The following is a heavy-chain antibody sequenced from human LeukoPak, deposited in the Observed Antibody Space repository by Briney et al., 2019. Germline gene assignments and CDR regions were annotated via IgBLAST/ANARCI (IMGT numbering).Heavy chain of an antibody. Sequence: GASVKVSCKASGYTFTGYYMHWVRQAPGQGLEWMGWINPNSGGTNYAQKFQGRVTMTRDTSISTAYMELSRLRSDDTAVYYCARDLYSSSSRRLPGYYYYYMDVWGKGTTVTVSS. J-gene: IGHJ6*03. CDR1: GYTFTGYY. CDR3: ARDLYSSSSRRLPGYYYYYMDV. D-gene: IGHD6-6*01. CDR2: INPNSGGT. V-gene: IGHV1-2*02.